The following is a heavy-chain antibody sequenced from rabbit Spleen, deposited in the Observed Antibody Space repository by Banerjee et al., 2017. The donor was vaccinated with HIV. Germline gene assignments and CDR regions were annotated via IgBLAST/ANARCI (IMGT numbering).Heavy chain of an antibody. J-gene: IGHJ4*01. CDR3: ARDLDGVIGWNFGW. CDR1: GFTLSSNY. CDR2: IDPVFGIT. V-gene: IGHV1S7*01. D-gene: IGHD1-1*01. Sequence: QLKESGGGLVQPGGSLKLSCKASGFTLSSNYMNWVRQAPGKGLEWIGYIDPVFGITYYANWVNGPFSISRGNAQNTVFLQMTSLTAADTATYFCARDLDGVIGWNFGWWGQGTL.